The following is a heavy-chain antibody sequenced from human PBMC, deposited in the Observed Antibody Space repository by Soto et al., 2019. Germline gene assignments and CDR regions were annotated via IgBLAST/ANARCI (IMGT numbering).Heavy chain of an antibody. D-gene: IGHD5-12*01. Sequence: ASETLSLTCTVSGGSISSYYWSWVRQPPGKGLEWIGYIYYSGSTNYNPSLKSQVTISVDTSKNQFSLKLSSVTAADTAVYYCARYVDIVATIFGWFDPWGQGTLVTVSS. J-gene: IGHJ5*02. CDR1: GGSISSYY. CDR3: ARYVDIVATIFGWFDP. CDR2: IYYSGST. V-gene: IGHV4-59*01.